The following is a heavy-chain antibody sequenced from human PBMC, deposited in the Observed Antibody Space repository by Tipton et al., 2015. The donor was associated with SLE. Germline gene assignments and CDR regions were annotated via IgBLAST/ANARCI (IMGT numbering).Heavy chain of an antibody. J-gene: IGHJ4*02. CDR2: INQSTGT. V-gene: IGHV4-34*01. CDR3: ARLGYSSPDY. Sequence: AGLVKPSETLSLTCAVYGGSFSTYYWTWVRQPPGKGLEWLGEINQSTGTNYNPALKSRVTISVDTSKNQFSLKLSSVTAADTAVYYCARLGYSSPDYWGQGTLVTVSS. CDR1: GGSFSTYY. D-gene: IGHD6-13*01.